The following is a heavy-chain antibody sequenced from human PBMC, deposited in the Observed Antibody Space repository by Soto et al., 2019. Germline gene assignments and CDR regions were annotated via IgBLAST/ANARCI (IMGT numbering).Heavy chain of an antibody. CDR3: ARTNTAMVTGWFAP. J-gene: IGHJ5*02. D-gene: IGHD5-18*01. CDR1: GGTFSSYA. V-gene: IGHV1-69*12. Sequence: QVQLVQSGAEVKKPGSSVKVSCKASGGTFSSYAISWVRQAPGQGLEWMGGIIPIFGTANYAQKFQGRVTITADESTSTAYMELSSLRSAATAMYYCARTNTAMVTGWFAPWGQGTLVTVSS. CDR2: IIPIFGTA.